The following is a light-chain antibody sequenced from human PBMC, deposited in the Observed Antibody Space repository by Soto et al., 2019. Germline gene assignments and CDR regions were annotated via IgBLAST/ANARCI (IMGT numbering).Light chain of an antibody. V-gene: IGKV3-20*01. CDR3: QQYGSSPRT. J-gene: IGKJ1*01. CDR1: QSVGGF. CDR2: GAS. Sequence: VLTQSPAARSLSPWARATLSFRASQSVGGFLGWYQQKPGQAPTLLIYGASIRAAGIPDRFSGSGSGTDFTLTIRRLEPDDFAVYYCQQYGSSPRTFGQGTKVDIK.